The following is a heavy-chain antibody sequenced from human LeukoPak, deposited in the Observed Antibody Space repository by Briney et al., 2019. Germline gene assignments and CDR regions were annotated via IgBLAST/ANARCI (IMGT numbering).Heavy chain of an antibody. V-gene: IGHV3-48*03. D-gene: IGHD3-10*02. CDR1: GFTFSSYE. CDR3: AELGITMIGGV. J-gene: IGHJ6*04. Sequence: GGSLRLSCGASGFTFSSYEMIWVRQAPGKGLEWVSYISSSSSTIYYADSVKGRFTISRDNAKNSLYLQMNSLRAEDTAVYYCAELGITMIGGVWGKGTTVTISS. CDR2: ISSSSSTI.